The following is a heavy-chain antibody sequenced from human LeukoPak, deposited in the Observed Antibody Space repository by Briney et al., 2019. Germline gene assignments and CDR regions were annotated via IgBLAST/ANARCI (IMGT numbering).Heavy chain of an antibody. CDR2: ISTIGLTI. CDR1: GFTTGSYA. D-gene: IGHD6-13*01. V-gene: IGHV3-23*01. J-gene: IGHJ4*02. CDR3: AALRRVAAGGAIIDY. Sequence: SGGSLRLSCAASGFTTGSYAMSWVRQTPGKGLEWVSSISTIGLTIYYADSVKGRFTISRDNAKNTLYLQMNSLRAEDTAIYYCAALRRVAAGGAIIDYWGQGALVTVSS.